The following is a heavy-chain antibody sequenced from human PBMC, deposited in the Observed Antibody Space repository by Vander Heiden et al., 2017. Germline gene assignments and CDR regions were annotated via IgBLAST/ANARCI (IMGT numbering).Heavy chain of an antibody. CDR1: GFTFSSSA. D-gene: IGHD3-9*01. Sequence: EVQLLESGGGFVQPGGALRLSCAASGFTFSSSAMGWVRQAPGKGLEWVSVISGSGGNTLYAASVKGRFTISRDNSKNTVYLQMNSLRAEDMAVYYCAKENDWSIVGGITTGVFNSWGQGTLVTVSS. CDR2: ISGSGGNT. CDR3: AKENDWSIVGGITTGVFNS. J-gene: IGHJ5*01. V-gene: IGHV3-23*01.